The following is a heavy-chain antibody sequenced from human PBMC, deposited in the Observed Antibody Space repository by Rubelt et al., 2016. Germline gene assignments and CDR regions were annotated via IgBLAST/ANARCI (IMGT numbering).Heavy chain of an antibody. V-gene: IGHV3-21*04. D-gene: IGHD1-1*01. CDR1: GFPFSSYS. CDR2: ISSSSSYI. CDR3: ARALWAGTTNDAFDI. Sequence: EVQLLESGGGLVQPGGSLRLSCAASGFPFSSYSMHWVRQAPGKGLEWVSSISSSSSYIYYADSVKGRFTISRDNAKNSLYLQMNSLRADDTAVYYCARALWAGTTNDAFDIWGQGTMVTVSS. J-gene: IGHJ3*02.